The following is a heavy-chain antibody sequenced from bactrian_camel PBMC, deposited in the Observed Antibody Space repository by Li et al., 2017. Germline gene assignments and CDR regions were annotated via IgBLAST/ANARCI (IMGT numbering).Heavy chain of an antibody. CDR3: ASPQPSRYCSGGNCYTRGCGY. D-gene: IGHD2*01. Sequence: HVQLVESGGGLVQPGGSLRLSCAASGFTFSTYWMYWVRQASGKGLESVAQMSTDGGRTYYADSLEGRFTISRDNAKNTVYLQLNRLKTEDTAMYYCASPQPSRYCSGGNCYTRGCGYWGQGTQVTVS. CDR2: MSTDGGRT. V-gene: IGHV3S1*01. J-gene: IGHJ4*01. CDR1: GFTFSTYW.